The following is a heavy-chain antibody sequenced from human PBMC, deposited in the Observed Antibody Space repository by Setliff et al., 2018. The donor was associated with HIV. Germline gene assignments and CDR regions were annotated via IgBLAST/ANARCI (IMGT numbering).Heavy chain of an antibody. V-gene: IGHV3-23*01. D-gene: IGHD4-4*01. CDR1: GFSFRSYA. J-gene: IGHJ4*02. CDR2: ISGSGDIT. Sequence: LRLSCAASGFSFRSYAVSWVRQAPGKGLEWVSVISGSGDITYYRESVKGRFTVSRDNSNNTVYLEMNSLRAEDTAMYYCAKTQTVITVYGPFDSWGQGTPVTVSS. CDR3: AKTQTVITVYGPFDS.